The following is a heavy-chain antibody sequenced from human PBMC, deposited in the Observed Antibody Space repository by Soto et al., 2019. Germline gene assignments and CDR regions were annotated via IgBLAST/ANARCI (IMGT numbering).Heavy chain of an antibody. CDR3: ARDFATHCSGSTCYPYAY. V-gene: IGHV3-7*03. Sequence: PGGSLRLSCAASGFTFNTFWMSWVRQSPGKGLEWVANIKHDGSETYYADSVKGRFTISRDNAKNSLFLQMNTLRTEDTAVYYCARDFATHCSGSTCYPYAYWGQGALGTVSS. CDR1: GFTFNTFW. J-gene: IGHJ4*02. CDR2: IKHDGSET. D-gene: IGHD2-15*01.